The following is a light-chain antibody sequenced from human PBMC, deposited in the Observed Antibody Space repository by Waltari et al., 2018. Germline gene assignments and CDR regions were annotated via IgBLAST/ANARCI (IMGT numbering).Light chain of an antibody. V-gene: IGKV3-20*01. Sequence: EIVLTQSPGTLSLSPGESATLSCRASQSVGTHLAWYGQKKGGQAPRPLIYGVSIRATGISDRFGGSGLGTDFSLTISGLGPEDSAVYYCQHYVRLPGTFGQGTTVEIK. CDR3: QHYVRLPGT. J-gene: IGKJ1*01. CDR1: QSVGTH. CDR2: GVS.